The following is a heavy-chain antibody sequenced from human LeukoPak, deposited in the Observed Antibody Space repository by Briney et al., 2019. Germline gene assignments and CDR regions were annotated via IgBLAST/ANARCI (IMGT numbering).Heavy chain of an antibody. CDR2: INTNTGNP. CDR1: GYTFTSYA. CDR3: AVCYGSGSYRPIDYYYGMDV. V-gene: IGHV7-4-1*02. D-gene: IGHD3-16*02. J-gene: IGHJ6*02. Sequence: ASVKVSCKASGYTFTSYAMNWVRQAPGQGLEWMGWINTNTGNPTYAQSFTGRFVFSLDTSVSTAYLQISSLKAEDTAVYYCAVCYGSGSYRPIDYYYGMDVWGQGTTVTVSS.